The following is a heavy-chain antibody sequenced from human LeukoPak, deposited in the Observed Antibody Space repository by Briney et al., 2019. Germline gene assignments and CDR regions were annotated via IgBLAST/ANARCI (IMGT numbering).Heavy chain of an antibody. Sequence: PGGSLRLSCAASGFTLSSYAMSWVRQAPGKGLEWVSAISGSNTRTYYADSVKGRFTISRDNAKNSLYLQMNSLRAEDTAVYYCARDDYYYDSSGYPILFDYWGQGTLVTVSS. CDR3: ARDDYYYDSSGYPILFDY. CDR2: ISGSNTRT. J-gene: IGHJ4*02. CDR1: GFTLSSYA. V-gene: IGHV3-23*01. D-gene: IGHD3-22*01.